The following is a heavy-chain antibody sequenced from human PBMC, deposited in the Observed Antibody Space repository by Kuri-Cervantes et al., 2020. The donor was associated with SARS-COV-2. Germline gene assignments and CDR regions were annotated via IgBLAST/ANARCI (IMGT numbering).Heavy chain of an antibody. CDR2: ISGSGGSA. Sequence: LSLTCAASGFTFSSYAMSWVRQAPGKGLEWVSAISGSGGSAYYADSVKGRFTISRDYAKNSLYLQMNSLRAEDTAVYYCARDLEIAARLGPFDYWGQGTLVTVSS. CDR3: ARDLEIAARLGPFDY. D-gene: IGHD6-6*01. V-gene: IGHV3-23*01. CDR1: GFTFSSYA. J-gene: IGHJ4*02.